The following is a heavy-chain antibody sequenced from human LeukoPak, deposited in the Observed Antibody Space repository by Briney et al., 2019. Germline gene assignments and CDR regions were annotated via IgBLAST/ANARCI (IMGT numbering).Heavy chain of an antibody. CDR3: ARVYYYDNSGYGKDYFDY. J-gene: IGHJ4*02. D-gene: IGHD3-22*01. CDR1: GGSISSGDYY. Sequence: PSQTLSLTCSVSGGSISSGDYYWSWIRQPPGKGLEWIGYIYYSGSTYYNPSLKSRVTISVDTSKNQFSLKLSSVTAADTAVYYCARVYYYDNSGYGKDYFDYWGQGTLVTVSS. CDR2: IYYSGST. V-gene: IGHV4-30-4*01.